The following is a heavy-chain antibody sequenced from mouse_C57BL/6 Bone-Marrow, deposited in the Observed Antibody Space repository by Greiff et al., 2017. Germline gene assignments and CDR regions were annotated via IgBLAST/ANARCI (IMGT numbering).Heavy chain of an antibody. CDR2: IYPSDSET. V-gene: IGHV1-61*01. Sequence: VQLKQSGAELVRPGSSVKLSCKASGYTFTSYWMDWVKQRPGQGLEWIGNIYPSDSETHYNQKFKDKATLTVDKSSSTAYMQLSSLTSEDSAVYYCAREDYYGPYWYFDVWGTGTTVTVSS. CDR3: AREDYYGPYWYFDV. D-gene: IGHD1-1*01. J-gene: IGHJ1*03. CDR1: GYTFTSYW.